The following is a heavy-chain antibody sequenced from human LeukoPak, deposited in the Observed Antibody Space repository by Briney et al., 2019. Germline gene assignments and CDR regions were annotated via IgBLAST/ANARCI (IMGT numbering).Heavy chain of an antibody. D-gene: IGHD2-8*01. V-gene: IGHV3-11*05. CDR3: AKDLAGCSDS. J-gene: IGHJ4*02. CDR2: ISSSSSYT. Sequence: KPGGSLTLSCASSGLTFSDYYISWIRPAPGKGLEWGSYISSSSSYTNYADSVKGPFTISRDDAKNSLYLQMNSLRGEDTALYFCAKDLAGCSDSWGQGTLVTVSS. CDR1: GLTFSDYY.